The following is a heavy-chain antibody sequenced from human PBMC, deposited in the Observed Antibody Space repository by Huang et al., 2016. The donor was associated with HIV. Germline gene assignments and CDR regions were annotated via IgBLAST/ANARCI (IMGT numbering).Heavy chain of an antibody. D-gene: IGHD5-12*01. J-gene: IGHJ6*03. CDR1: RFTFSNYA. Sequence: QVQLVESGGGVVQPGRSLRLSCAASRFTFSNYAMHWVRQAPGKGLEWVAVISYDGSNKYYADSVKGRFTISRDNSKNTLYLQMNSLRAEDTAVYYCARDLWLRDLYYYYYMDVWGKGNTVTVSS. CDR2: ISYDGSNK. V-gene: IGHV3-30-3*01. CDR3: ARDLWLRDLYYYYYMDV.